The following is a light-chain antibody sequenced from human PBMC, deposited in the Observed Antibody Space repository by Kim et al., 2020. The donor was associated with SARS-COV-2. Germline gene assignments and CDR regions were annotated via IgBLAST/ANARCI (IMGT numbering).Light chain of an antibody. CDR1: SGVNVGAHR. CDR3: KMWYISAWV. V-gene: IGLV5-45*03. Sequence: QLVLTQPSSLSASPGASASLTCTLRSGVNVGAHRIYWYQQKPGSPPQFLLKYNSDSDKYKGSGVPSRFSGSKDASANAGILLISGLQFEDEADYYCKMWYISAWVFGGGTQLTVL. CDR2: YNSDSDK. J-gene: IGLJ3*02.